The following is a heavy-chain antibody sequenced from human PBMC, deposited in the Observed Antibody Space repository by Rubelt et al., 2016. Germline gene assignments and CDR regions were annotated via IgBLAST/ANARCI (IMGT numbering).Heavy chain of an antibody. CDR2: ISHTGST. CDR1: GGSISPYY. V-gene: IGHV4-59*08. CDR3: ASARGPSEFDY. J-gene: IGHJ4*02. Sequence: QVQLQESGPRLVKPSETLSLTCTVSGGSISPYYWSWVRQSPEKGLDWIGYISHTGSTNFSPSLKSRYTISMEPSRNLFSPNLNSVTAADAAVDYCASARGPSEFDYWGQGALVTVSS. D-gene: IGHD1-14*01.